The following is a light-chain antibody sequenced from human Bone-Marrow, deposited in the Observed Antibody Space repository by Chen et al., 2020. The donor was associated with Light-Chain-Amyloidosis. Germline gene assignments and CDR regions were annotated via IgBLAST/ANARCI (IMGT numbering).Light chain of an antibody. Sequence: SYELTQPPSVSVSPGQTARVTCSGDDLPTKYAYWYQQKPGQAPVLVIPRDTERPSAISERFSGSSSGTTATLTISGVQAEDEADYHCQSADSSGTYEVIFGGGTKLTVL. J-gene: IGLJ2*01. CDR1: DLPTKY. CDR3: QSADSSGTYEVI. V-gene: IGLV3-25*03. CDR2: RDT.